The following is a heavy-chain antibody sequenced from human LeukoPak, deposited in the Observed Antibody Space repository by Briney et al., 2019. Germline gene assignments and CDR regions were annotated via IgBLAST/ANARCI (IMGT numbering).Heavy chain of an antibody. CDR2: IYHSGRT. CDR3: ARVPHSVEGSMKAVFIHYFDY. Sequence: SETLSLTCTVSGYSISSGYYWGWIRQPPGKGLEWIGNIYHSGRTYYNPSLKSRVTISVDTSKNQFSLKLTSVTAADTAVYYCARVPHSVEGSMKAVFIHYFDYWGQGSLVTVSS. CDR1: GYSISSGYY. J-gene: IGHJ4*02. V-gene: IGHV4-38-2*02. D-gene: IGHD3-22*01.